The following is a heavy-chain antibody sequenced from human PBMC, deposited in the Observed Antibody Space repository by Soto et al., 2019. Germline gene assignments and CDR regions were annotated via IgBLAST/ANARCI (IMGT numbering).Heavy chain of an antibody. D-gene: IGHD2-15*01. Sequence: GASAKVSCKASGGTFSSYAISWVRQAPGQGLEWMGGIIPIFGTANYAQKFQGRVTITADKSTSTAYMELSSLRSEDTAVYYCASLRGDIVVVLAHDAFDIWGQGTMVTVSS. CDR2: IIPIFGTA. J-gene: IGHJ3*02. V-gene: IGHV1-69*06. CDR3: ASLRGDIVVVLAHDAFDI. CDR1: GGTFSSYA.